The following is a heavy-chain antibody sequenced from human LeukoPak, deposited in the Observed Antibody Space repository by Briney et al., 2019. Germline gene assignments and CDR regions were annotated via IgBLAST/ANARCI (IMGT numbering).Heavy chain of an antibody. D-gene: IGHD2-21*01. CDR3: ARDHGLQMIARRGFDF. CDR2: IYGSGRT. Sequence: GGSLRLSCAASGFTVSSNYMSWVRQTPRKGLEWVSVIYGSGRTYYADSVKGRFSISRDNAKNTLSLEMSSLRAEDTAIYYCARDHGLQMIARRGFDFRGQGTLVTVSS. CDR1: GFTVSSNY. V-gene: IGHV3-66*03. J-gene: IGHJ4*02.